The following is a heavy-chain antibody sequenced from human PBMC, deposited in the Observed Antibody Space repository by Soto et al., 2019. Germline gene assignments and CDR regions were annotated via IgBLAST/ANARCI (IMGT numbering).Heavy chain of an antibody. CDR1: GFTFSSYA. D-gene: IGHD3-10*01. Sequence: PGGSLRLSCAASGFTFSSYAMNWVRQAPGKGLEWVSAISGSGGSTYYADSVKGRFTISRDNSENTLYLQMNSLRAEDTAVYYCARDMVRGMDVWGQGPTVTASS. CDR2: ISGSGGST. J-gene: IGHJ6*02. V-gene: IGHV3-23*01. CDR3: ARDMVRGMDV.